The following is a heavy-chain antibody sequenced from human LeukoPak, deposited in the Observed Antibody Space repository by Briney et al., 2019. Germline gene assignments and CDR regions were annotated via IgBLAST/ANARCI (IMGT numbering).Heavy chain of an antibody. J-gene: IGHJ4*02. D-gene: IGHD3-22*01. CDR2: IKSKTDGGTT. Sequence: GGSLRLSCAASGFTFDDYGMSWVRQAPGKGLEWVGRIKSKTDGGTTDYAAPVKGRFTISRDDSKNTLYLQMNSLKTEDTAVYYCTGHDYYDSSGYWPFDYWGQGTLVTVSS. V-gene: IGHV3-15*01. CDR3: TGHDYYDSSGYWPFDY. CDR1: GFTFDDYG.